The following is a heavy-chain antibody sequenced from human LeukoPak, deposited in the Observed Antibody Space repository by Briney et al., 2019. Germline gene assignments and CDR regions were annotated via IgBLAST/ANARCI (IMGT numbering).Heavy chain of an antibody. CDR3: ARVMSASVWRSYGSYYYYYYMDI. V-gene: IGHV3-7*01. CDR2: IQQDGSEK. Sequence: GGSLRLSCAASGFTLSSYWMSWVRQPPGKGREWVDNIQQDGSEKYSGDSVKGRLTISRDNAKNSLYMQMNSLRAEVTAVYYCARVMSASVWRSYGSYYYYYYMDIWGKGTTVTVSS. CDR1: GFTLSSYW. J-gene: IGHJ6*03. D-gene: IGHD3-16*01.